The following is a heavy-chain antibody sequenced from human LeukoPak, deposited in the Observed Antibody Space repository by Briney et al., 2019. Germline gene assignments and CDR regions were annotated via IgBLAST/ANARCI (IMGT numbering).Heavy chain of an antibody. CDR3: ARSNYAGRFDTFDI. CDR1: GASISSYY. V-gene: IGHV4-59*01. Sequence: SETLSLTCIVSGASISSYYWTWIRQPPGKGLEWIGYIYDSEITSYNPSLRSRVTISADTTRKQFSLRLRSVTAADTAVYYCARSNYAGRFDTFDIWGQGTMVTFSS. CDR2: IYDSEIT. D-gene: IGHD1-7*01. J-gene: IGHJ3*02.